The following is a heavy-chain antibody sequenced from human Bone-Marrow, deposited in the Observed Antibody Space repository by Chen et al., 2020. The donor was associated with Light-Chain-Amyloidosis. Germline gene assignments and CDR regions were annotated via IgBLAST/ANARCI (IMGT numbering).Heavy chain of an antibody. CDR3: ASGRSHYDILTGYSDWYFDL. D-gene: IGHD3-9*01. J-gene: IGHJ2*01. CDR1: GGSISSSSYY. CDR2: IYYSGST. Sequence: QLQLQESGPGLVKPSETLSLTCTVSGGSISSSSYYWGWIRQPPGKGLEWIGSIYYSGSTYYNPSLKSRVTISVDTSKNQFSLKLSSVTAADTAVYYCASGRSHYDILTGYSDWYFDLWGRGTLVTVSS. V-gene: IGHV4-39*01.